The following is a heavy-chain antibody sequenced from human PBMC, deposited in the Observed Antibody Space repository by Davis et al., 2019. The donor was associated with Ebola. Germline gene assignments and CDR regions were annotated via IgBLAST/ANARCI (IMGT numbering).Heavy chain of an antibody. D-gene: IGHD3-22*01. V-gene: IGHV3-64*01. J-gene: IGHJ3*02. CDR3: ARGRHYYDSSGYYYHGDAFDI. CDR2: ISSNGDST. CDR1: GFTFSSYA. Sequence: GGSLRLSCAASGFTFSSYAMYWVRQAPGKGLEYVSAISSNGDSTYYANSVKGRFTFSRDNFKNTLYLQMGSLRAEDMAVYYCARGRHYYDSSGYYYHGDAFDIWGQGTMVTVSS.